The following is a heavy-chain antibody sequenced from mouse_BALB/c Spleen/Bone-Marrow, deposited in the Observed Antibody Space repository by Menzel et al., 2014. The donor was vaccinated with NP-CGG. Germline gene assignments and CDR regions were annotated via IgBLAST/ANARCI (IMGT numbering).Heavy chain of an antibody. CDR2: INPSNGGT. J-gene: IGHJ3*01. Sequence: VQLQQSGGELVKPGASVKLSCKASGYTFTSYYMYWVKQRPGQGLEWIGEINPSNGGTNFNEKFKSTAALTVDKSSSTVYMQLSSLTSEDSAVYYCTQLGRFAYWGQGTLVTVSA. CDR3: TQLGRFAY. CDR1: GYTFTSYY. V-gene: IGHV1S81*02. D-gene: IGHD4-1*02.